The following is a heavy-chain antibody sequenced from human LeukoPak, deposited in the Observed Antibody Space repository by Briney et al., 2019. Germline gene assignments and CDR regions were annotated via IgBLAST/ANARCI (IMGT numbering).Heavy chain of an antibody. Sequence: GGSLRLSFAASGFTFSSFVMHWVRQAPGKGLEWVSLITYDGTNKYYADSVRGRFTITRDNSKNTLDLQMNALRAEDTAVYYCVRGSVTYSGGYFQHWGQGTLVTVSS. CDR1: GFTFSSFV. CDR2: ITYDGTNK. J-gene: IGHJ1*01. V-gene: IGHV3-30-3*01. CDR3: VRGSVTYSGGYFQH. D-gene: IGHD1-26*01.